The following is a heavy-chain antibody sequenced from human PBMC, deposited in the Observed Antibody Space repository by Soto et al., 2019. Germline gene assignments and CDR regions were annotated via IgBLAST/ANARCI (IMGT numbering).Heavy chain of an antibody. V-gene: IGHV4-59*01. CDR2: VYYSGNT. J-gene: IGHJ6*03. CDR3: ARKGAAASYAHYYMDV. Sequence: QVQLQESGPGLVKPSETLSLTCTVSGGSISPYYWSWIRHPPGKGLEWIGYVYYSGNTNYNPSLESRFTISVDTSRNRFSLNLTSATAADTAVYYCARKGAAASYAHYYMDVWGRGTAVTVSS. CDR1: GGSISPYY. D-gene: IGHD6-13*01.